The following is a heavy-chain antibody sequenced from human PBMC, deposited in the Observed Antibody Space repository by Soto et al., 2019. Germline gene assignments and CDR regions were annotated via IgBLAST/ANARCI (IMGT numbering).Heavy chain of an antibody. CDR2: ISGSGATT. CDR3: AKGRGGAYYYYGLDV. Sequence: EVQLLESGGGLVQPGESLTLSCAASGFTFNTYAMTWARRAPGKGLEWVSAISGSGATTYVADSVKGRFTISRDNSKDTLYLQMTSLRAEDTAIYYCAKGRGGAYYYYGLDVWGQGTTVTGSS. CDR1: GFTFNTYA. V-gene: IGHV3-23*01. D-gene: IGHD3-10*01. J-gene: IGHJ6*02.